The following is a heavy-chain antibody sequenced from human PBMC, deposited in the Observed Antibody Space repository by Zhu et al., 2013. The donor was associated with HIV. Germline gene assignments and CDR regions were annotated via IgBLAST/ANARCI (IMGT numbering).Heavy chain of an antibody. CDR3: ARVKDGYNPN. CDR1: GGSFSGYY. J-gene: IGHJ4*02. CDR2: INHSGST. V-gene: IGHV4-34*01. D-gene: IGHD5-12*01. Sequence: QVQLQQWGAGLLKPSETLSLTCAVYGGSFSGYYWSWIRQPPGKGLEWIGEINHSGSTNYNPSLKSRVTISVDTSKNQFSLKLSSVTAADTAVYYCARVKDGYNPNWGQGTLVTVSS.